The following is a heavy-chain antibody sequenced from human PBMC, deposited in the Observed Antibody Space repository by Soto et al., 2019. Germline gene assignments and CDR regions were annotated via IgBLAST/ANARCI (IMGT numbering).Heavy chain of an antibody. V-gene: IGHV3-66*01. J-gene: IGHJ4*02. CDR3: ERVVAGDVDY. Sequence: EVQLLESGGGLVQPGESLRLSCAASGIIVSRNYMSWVRQAPGKGLEWVSLIFGGGTTSYADSVKGRFTISRDNSKNKMDLQMNSLRVEDTAFYYCERVVAGDVDYWVQGTLVTVSS. D-gene: IGHD2-15*01. CDR2: IFGGGTT. CDR1: GIIVSRNY.